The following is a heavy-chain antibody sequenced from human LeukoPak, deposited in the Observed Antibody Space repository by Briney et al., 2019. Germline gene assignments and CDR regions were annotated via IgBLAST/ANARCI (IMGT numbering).Heavy chain of an antibody. CDR1: GGTFSSYA. Sequence: ASVKVSCKASGGTFSSYAISWVRQAPGQGLEWMGGIIPIFGTANYAQKFQGRVTITTDESTSTAYIELSSLRSEDTAVYYCARARRITMVRGVVPHAFDIWGQGTMVTVSS. D-gene: IGHD3-10*01. CDR3: ARARRITMVRGVVPHAFDI. CDR2: IIPIFGTA. J-gene: IGHJ3*02. V-gene: IGHV1-69*05.